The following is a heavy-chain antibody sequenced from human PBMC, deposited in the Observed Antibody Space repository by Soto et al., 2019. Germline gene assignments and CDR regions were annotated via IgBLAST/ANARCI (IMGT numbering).Heavy chain of an antibody. CDR3: ARDYYDSSGYSAPFDY. CDR2: ISSGGETI. J-gene: IGHJ4*02. Sequence: PGGSLRLSCAPSGFPFHAYYMSWIRQAPGKGLEWLSYISSGGETINYADSVRGRFTISRDNAKNSLYLQMNSLRADDTAVYYCARDYYDSSGYSAPFDYWGQGTLVTVSS. V-gene: IGHV3-11*01. CDR1: GFPFHAYY. D-gene: IGHD3-22*01.